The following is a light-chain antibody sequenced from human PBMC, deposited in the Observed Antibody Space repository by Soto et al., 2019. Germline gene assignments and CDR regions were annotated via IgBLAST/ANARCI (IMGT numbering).Light chain of an antibody. CDR1: SRDVGGYNY. CDR3: SSYAGSKTFV. Sequence: QSVLTQPPSASGSPGQSVTISCTGTSRDVGGYNYVSWYQQYPGEAPKLMIYEVSKRPSGVTDRFSGSKSGNTASLTVSGLQAEDEADYYCSSYAGSKTFVFGNGTKVTV. J-gene: IGLJ1*01. V-gene: IGLV2-8*01. CDR2: EVS.